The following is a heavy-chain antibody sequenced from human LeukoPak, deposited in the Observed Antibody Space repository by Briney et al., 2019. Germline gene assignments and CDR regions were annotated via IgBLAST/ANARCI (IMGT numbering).Heavy chain of an antibody. CDR2: ISYDGNKK. J-gene: IGHJ3*02. Sequence: GGSLRLSCVVSGFTISTYALHWIRQAPGKGLEWVGVISYDGNKKDYADSVKGRFTISRDNSKNTLYLQMNSLKIEDTAVYFCAKEIRSGSQLDAFDIWGQGTMVTVSS. CDR1: GFTISTYA. CDR3: AKEIRSGSQLDAFDI. V-gene: IGHV3-30-3*01. D-gene: IGHD3-3*01.